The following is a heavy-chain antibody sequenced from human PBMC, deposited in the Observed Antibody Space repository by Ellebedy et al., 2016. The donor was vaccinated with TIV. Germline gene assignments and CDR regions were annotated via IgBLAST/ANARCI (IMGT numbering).Heavy chain of an antibody. Sequence: GGSLRLSXAVSGFTFDDYGMHWVRQRPGQGPEWAALITWDGAGTNYAESVRGRFTISRDNSKNFLFLQMNSLRPEDTAFYYCAKDINYGDYIFQFDLWGQGTLVTVSS. CDR1: GFTFDDYG. CDR3: AKDINYGDYIFQFDL. V-gene: IGHV3-43D*03. J-gene: IGHJ4*02. CDR2: ITWDGAGT. D-gene: IGHD4-17*01.